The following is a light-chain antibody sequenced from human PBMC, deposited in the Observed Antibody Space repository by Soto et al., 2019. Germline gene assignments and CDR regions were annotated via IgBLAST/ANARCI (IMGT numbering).Light chain of an antibody. CDR2: EVS. CDR1: SSDVGGYNY. J-gene: IGLJ3*02. CDR3: SSYTSSSTLV. V-gene: IGLV2-14*01. Sequence: QPVLTQPASVSGSPGQSITISCTGTSSDVGGYNYVPWYQQHPGKAPKLMIYEVSNRPSGVSNRFSGSKSGNTASLTISGLQAEDEADYYCSSYTSSSTLVFGGGTKLTVL.